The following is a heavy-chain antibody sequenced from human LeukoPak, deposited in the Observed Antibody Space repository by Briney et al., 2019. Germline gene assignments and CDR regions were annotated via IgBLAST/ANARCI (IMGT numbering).Heavy chain of an antibody. CDR3: AKGWFGELSPIDP. J-gene: IGHJ5*02. CDR2: ISWNSGSI. Sequence: GGSLRLSCAASGFTFDDYAMHWVRQAPGKGLEWVSGISWNSGSIGYADSVKGRSTISRDNAKNSLYLQMNSLRAEDTALYYCAKGWFGELSPIDPWGQGTLVAVSS. V-gene: IGHV3-9*01. D-gene: IGHD3-10*01. CDR1: GFTFDDYA.